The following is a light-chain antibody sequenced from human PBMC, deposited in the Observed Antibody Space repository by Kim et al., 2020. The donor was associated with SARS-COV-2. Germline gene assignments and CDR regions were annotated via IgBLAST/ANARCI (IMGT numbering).Light chain of an antibody. V-gene: IGLV6-57*01. CDR2: EDD. J-gene: IGLJ2*01. CDR1: SGSIGDNY. CDR3: QSYNRSNVI. Sequence: GRTVTISCTRSSGSIGDNYVQWYQQRPGGPPTTLIYEDDQRPSGVPDRFSGSIDSSSNSASLTISGLKTEDEADYYCQSYNRSNVIFGGGTQLTVL.